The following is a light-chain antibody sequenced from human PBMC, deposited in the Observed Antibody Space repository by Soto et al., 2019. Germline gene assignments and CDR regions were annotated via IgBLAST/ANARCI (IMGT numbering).Light chain of an antibody. V-gene: IGLV2-14*01. Sequence: QAVVTQPASVSGSPGQSITISCTGSSNDVGGYNFVSWYQQHPGKAPKLMIYAVSNRPSGVSNRFSGSKSGNSASLTISGLHTEDEADYYCSSYTSSSTLVFGGGTKLTVL. CDR3: SSYTSSSTLV. CDR2: AVS. J-gene: IGLJ2*01. CDR1: SNDVGGYNF.